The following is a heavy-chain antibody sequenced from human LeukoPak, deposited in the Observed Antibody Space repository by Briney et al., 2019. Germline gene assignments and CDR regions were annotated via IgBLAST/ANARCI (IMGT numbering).Heavy chain of an antibody. D-gene: IGHD2-15*01. CDR3: AARGYCSGGSCYTYNWFDP. V-gene: IGHV4-34*01. J-gene: IGHJ5*02. CDR2: INHSGST. CDR1: GGSFSGYY. Sequence: PSETLSLTCAVYGGSFSGYYWSWTRQPPGKGLEWIGEINHSGSTNYNPSLKGRVTISVDKSKNQFSLKLSSVTAADTAVYYCAARGYCSGGSCYTYNWFDPWGQGTLVTVSS.